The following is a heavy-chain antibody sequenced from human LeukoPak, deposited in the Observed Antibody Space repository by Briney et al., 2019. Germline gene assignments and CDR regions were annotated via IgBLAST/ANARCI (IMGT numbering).Heavy chain of an antibody. CDR1: GGSISSDAYY. J-gene: IGHJ6*02. CDR2: IYYSGST. CDR3: ARVPLHFDILTGYHNQAYGMDV. V-gene: IGHV4-31*03. D-gene: IGHD3-9*01. Sequence: SETLSLTCTVSGGSISSDAYYWSWIRQHPGKGLEWIGYIYYSGSTYYNPSLKTRLTISVDTSKNQFSLKLSSVTAADTAVYYCARVPLHFDILTGYHNQAYGMDVWGQGTTVTVSS.